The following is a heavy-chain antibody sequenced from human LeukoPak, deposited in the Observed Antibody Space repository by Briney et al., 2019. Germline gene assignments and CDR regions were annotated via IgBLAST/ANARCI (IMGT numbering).Heavy chain of an antibody. D-gene: IGHD2-8*02. CDR2: IYSGGSK. Sequence: GGSLRLSCAASGFTVVTNYINWVRQPPGKGLEWVSVIYSGGSKYYADSVKGRFTTSRDNSKNTVYLQMNSLRAEDTAIYYCATYRQVLLPFESWGQGTLVTVSS. V-gene: IGHV3-53*01. CDR1: GFTVVTNY. CDR3: ATYRQVLLPFES. J-gene: IGHJ4*02.